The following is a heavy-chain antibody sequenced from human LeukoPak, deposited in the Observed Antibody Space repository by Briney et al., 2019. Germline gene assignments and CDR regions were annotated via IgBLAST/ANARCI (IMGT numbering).Heavy chain of an antibody. D-gene: IGHD1-14*01. CDR2: ITSRSSYK. V-gene: IGHV3-21*01. J-gene: IGHJ4*02. CDR3: ASSSGDGHY. CDR1: GFTFSTYS. Sequence: GGSLRLSCAASGFTFSTYSMNWVRQAPGKGLEWVSSITSRSSYKYYADSVKGRFTISRDGAKNSLYLQMNSLRAEDTAVYYCASSSGDGHYWGQGTLVTVSS.